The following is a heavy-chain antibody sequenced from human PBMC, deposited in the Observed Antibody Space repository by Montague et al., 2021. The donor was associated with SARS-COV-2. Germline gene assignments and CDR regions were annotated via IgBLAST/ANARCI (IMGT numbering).Heavy chain of an antibody. J-gene: IGHJ5*01. CDR2: IYYSGST. CDR1: GGSISSSSYY. Sequence: SETLSLTCTVSGGSISSSSYYWGWIRQPPGKGLEWIGSIYYSGSTYYNPSLKSRVTISVDTSKNQFSLKLSSVTAADTAVYYCARHVIRRSIVVVVVIGWFDYGGQGTLVTVSS. D-gene: IGHD2-15*01. CDR3: ARHVIRRSIVVVVVIGWFDY. V-gene: IGHV4-39*01.